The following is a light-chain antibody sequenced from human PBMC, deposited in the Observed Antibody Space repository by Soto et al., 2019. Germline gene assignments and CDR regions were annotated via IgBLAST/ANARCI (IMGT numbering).Light chain of an antibody. CDR2: KND. Sequence: QPVLTQPPSASGTPGQRVTISCSGSSSNIGSNYVYWYQQLPGTAPKLLIYKNDQRPSGVPDRFSGSKSGTSASLAISGLRSEDKADFYCAAWDDSLSGRVFGGGTKLTVL. V-gene: IGLV1-47*01. CDR1: SSNIGSNY. CDR3: AAWDDSLSGRV. J-gene: IGLJ2*01.